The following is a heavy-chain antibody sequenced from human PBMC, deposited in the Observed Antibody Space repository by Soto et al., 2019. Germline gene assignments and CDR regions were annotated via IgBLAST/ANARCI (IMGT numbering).Heavy chain of an antibody. D-gene: IGHD6-6*01. J-gene: IGHJ4*02. CDR1: GFTFSDYY. Sequence: PVGSLRLSCSASGFTFSDYYTSWIRQAPGKGLEWVSFISGTSSNIRYADSVEGQFTISRDNVKNTLHLQMNGLRAEDTAVYYCAILSNWGQGTLVTVSS. V-gene: IGHV3-11*03. CDR2: ISGTSSNI. CDR3: AILSN.